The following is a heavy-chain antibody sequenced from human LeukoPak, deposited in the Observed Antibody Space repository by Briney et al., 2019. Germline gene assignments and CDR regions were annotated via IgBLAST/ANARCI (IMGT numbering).Heavy chain of an antibody. CDR3: ASSGSYHDAFDI. V-gene: IGHV1-69*05. J-gene: IGHJ3*02. CDR2: IIPIFGTA. D-gene: IGHD1-26*01. CDR1: GGTFSSYA. Sequence: SSVKVSCKASGGTFSSYAISWVRQAPGQGLEWMGRIIPIFGTANYAQKFQGRVTITTDESMSTAYMELSSLRSEDTAVYYCASSGSYHDAFDIWGQGTMVTVSS.